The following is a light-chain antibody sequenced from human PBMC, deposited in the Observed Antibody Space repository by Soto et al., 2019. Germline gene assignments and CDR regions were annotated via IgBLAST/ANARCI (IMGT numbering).Light chain of an antibody. V-gene: IGLV2-8*01. CDR1: SSDIGRYNY. J-gene: IGLJ2*01. CDR3: SSYAGNNVV. Sequence: QSALTQPASVSGSPGQSITISCTGTSSDIGRYNYVSWYQQHPGKAPKLMIYEVSKRPSGVPDRFSGSKSGNTASLTVSGLQAEDEADYYCSSYAGNNVVFGGGTKLTVL. CDR2: EVS.